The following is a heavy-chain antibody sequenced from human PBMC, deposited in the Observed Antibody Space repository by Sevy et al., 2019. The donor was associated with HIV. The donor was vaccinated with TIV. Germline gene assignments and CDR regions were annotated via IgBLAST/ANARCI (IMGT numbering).Heavy chain of an antibody. D-gene: IGHD6-13*01. CDR2: INSDGSST. V-gene: IGHV3-74*01. Sequence: GGSLRLSCAASGFTFSNAWMSWVRQAPGKGLVWVSRINSDGSSTSYADSVKGRFTISRDNAKNTLYVQMNSLRAEDTAVYYCARGNENSRGRNYMDVWGKGTTVTVSS. J-gene: IGHJ6*03. CDR1: GFTFSNAW. CDR3: ARGNENSRGRNYMDV.